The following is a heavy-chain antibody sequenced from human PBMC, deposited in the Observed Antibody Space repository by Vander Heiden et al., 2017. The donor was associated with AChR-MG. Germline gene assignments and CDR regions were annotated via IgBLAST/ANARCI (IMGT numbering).Heavy chain of an antibody. J-gene: IGHJ4*02. CDR2: ISGSWSST. D-gene: IGHD3-10*01. Sequence: EVQLLQSGGDLVQPGGSLNLACAAPGFTFTSYAITWVRQAPGKGVEWVAYISGSWSSTYYVNSLKGRFIISRDNPKNTLYLEMNSLRDDDTAVYYCAKAKGYYYGSGSDYWGPGTLVSVSS. V-gene: IGHV3-23*01. CDR3: AKAKGYYYGSGSDY. CDR1: GFTFTSYA.